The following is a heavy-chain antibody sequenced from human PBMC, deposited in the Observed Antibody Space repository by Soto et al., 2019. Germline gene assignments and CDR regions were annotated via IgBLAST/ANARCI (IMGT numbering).Heavy chain of an antibody. CDR1: GYSFTDYH. Sequence: ASVKVSCKASGYSFTDYHIHWVRQAPGQGLEWLGRINPKSGGTSTAQKFQGWVTMTRDRSISTVYMELTRLRSDDTAVYFCARGHSTDCSNGVCSFFYNHEMDVWGQGATVTVSS. V-gene: IGHV1-2*04. D-gene: IGHD2-8*01. J-gene: IGHJ6*02. CDR3: ARGHSTDCSNGVCSFFYNHEMDV. CDR2: INPKSGGT.